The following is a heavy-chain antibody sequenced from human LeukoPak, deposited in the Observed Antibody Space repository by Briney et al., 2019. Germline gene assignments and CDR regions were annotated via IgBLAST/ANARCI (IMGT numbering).Heavy chain of an antibody. Sequence: ASVKVSCKVSGYTLTELSMTWVRQAPGKGLEWMGGFDPEDVETIYTPKFQGRVTKTEDTSTDTAYMELSSLRSEDTAVYYCATDLFTAGRTDYWGQGTLVTVSS. V-gene: IGHV1-24*01. CDR1: GYTLTELS. CDR2: FDPEDVET. J-gene: IGHJ4*02. D-gene: IGHD1-1*01. CDR3: ATDLFTAGRTDY.